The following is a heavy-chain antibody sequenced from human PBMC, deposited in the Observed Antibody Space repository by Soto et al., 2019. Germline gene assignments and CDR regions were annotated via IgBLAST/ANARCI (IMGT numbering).Heavy chain of an antibody. D-gene: IGHD1-1*01. Sequence: QVQLLQSGPEVKKPGSSLKASCKALGGASTNFGLNGVRQVLGRGLECLGGIIPPHNTSNYSLKFLGRGSVTADITSSTVYMHLSGLTSYDTATYYCAIWSHWNPLYYRGMDVWGQGTTVTVSS. V-gene: IGHV1-69*14. CDR3: AIWSHWNPLYYRGMDV. CDR1: GGASTNFG. CDR2: IIPPHNTS. J-gene: IGHJ6*02.